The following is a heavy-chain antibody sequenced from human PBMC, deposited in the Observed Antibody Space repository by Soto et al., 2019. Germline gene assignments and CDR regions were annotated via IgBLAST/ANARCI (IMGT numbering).Heavy chain of an antibody. J-gene: IGHJ4*02. Sequence: QVQLQESGPGLVKPSETLSLTCTVSGAAVSSGSYYWSWFRQPPGKGLEWIGYIYNSGTTNYNSSLKSRVTISVDTSKNQFSLNLRSVTAADTAVYYCARGTFGLTLNYWGQGTLVTVSS. V-gene: IGHV4-61*01. CDR1: GAAVSSGSYY. CDR2: IYNSGTT. D-gene: IGHD3-10*01. CDR3: ARGTFGLTLNY.